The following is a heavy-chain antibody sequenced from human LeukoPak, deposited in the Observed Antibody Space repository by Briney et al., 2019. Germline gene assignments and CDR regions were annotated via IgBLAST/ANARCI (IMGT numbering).Heavy chain of an antibody. CDR2: ISYDGSNK. J-gene: IGHJ6*02. D-gene: IGHD6-13*01. CDR1: GFTFSSYA. V-gene: IGHV3-30-3*01. Sequence: GGSLRLSCAASGFTFSSYAMNWVRQAPGKGLEWVALISYDGSNKNYADSVKGRFTISRDNSKNTLYLQMNSLRAEDTAVYYCASRGYSSSWYDGYGMDVWGQGATVTVSS. CDR3: ASRGYSSSWYDGYGMDV.